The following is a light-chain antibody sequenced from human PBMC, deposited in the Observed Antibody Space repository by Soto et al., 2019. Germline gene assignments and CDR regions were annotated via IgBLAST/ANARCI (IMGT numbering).Light chain of an antibody. V-gene: IGLV2-8*01. J-gene: IGLJ1*01. Sequence: QSALTQPPSASGSPGQSVTISCTGTSSDVGGYNYVSRYQQHPGKAPKLLIHEVSKRPSGVTDRFSGSKSGNTASLTVSGLQPEDEADYYCSSYAGRTLYVFGTGTKLTVL. CDR3: SSYAGRTLYV. CDR1: SSDVGGYNY. CDR2: EVS.